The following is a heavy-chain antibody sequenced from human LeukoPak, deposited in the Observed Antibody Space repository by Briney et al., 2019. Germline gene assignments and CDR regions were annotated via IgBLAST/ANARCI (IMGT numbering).Heavy chain of an antibody. CDR1: GGTLSSYA. CDR3: AGEKSGLRLGELSPYYYYYMDV. V-gene: IGHV1-69*05. Sequence: SVKVSCKASGGTLSSYAISWVRQAPGQGLEWMGGIIPIFGTANYAQKFQGRVTITTDESTSTAYMELSSLRSEDTAVYYRAGEKSGLRLGELSPYYYYYMDVWGKGNTVTVSS. J-gene: IGHJ6*03. D-gene: IGHD3-16*02. CDR2: IIPIFGTA.